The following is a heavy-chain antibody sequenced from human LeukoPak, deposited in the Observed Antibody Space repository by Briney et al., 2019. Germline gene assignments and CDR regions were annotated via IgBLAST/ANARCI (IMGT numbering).Heavy chain of an antibody. CDR3: ARESDSSGFGAFDI. V-gene: IGHV3-7*04. CDR2: INQDGGEK. D-gene: IGHD3-22*01. CDR1: GFTFSNYW. J-gene: IGHJ3*02. Sequence: PGGSLRLSCAASGFTFSNYWMSWVRQAPGKGLEWVANINQDGGEKYYVDSVKGRFTISRDNAKNSLYLQMNSLRAEDTAVYYCARESDSSGFGAFDIWGQGTMVTVSS.